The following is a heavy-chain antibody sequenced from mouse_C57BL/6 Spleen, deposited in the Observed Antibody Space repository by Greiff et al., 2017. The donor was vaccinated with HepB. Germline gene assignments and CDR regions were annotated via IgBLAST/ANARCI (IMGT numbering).Heavy chain of an antibody. CDR1: GYTFTSYW. CDR2: IHPNSGST. V-gene: IGHV1-64*01. Sequence: QVQLQQPGAELVKPGASVKLSCKASGYTFTSYWMHWVKQRPGQGLEWIGMIHPNSGSTNYNEKFKSKATLTVDKSSSTAYMQLSSLTSEDSAVYYCARRYLLGDYFDYWGQGTTITVSS. CDR3: ARRYLLGDYFDY. J-gene: IGHJ2*01. D-gene: IGHD2-1*01.